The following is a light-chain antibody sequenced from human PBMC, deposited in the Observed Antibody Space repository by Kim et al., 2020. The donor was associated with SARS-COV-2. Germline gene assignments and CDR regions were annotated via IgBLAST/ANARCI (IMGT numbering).Light chain of an antibody. J-gene: IGLJ3*02. CDR2: ANN. Sequence: GRWVTISYTWSDSNIGEGYEVHWYQKLPGTAPKLLIYANNKRPSGVPDRFSGSKSGTSASLVITGLQAEDEADYYCQSYDASPNWVFGGGTQLTVL. CDR1: DSNIGEGYE. CDR3: QSYDASPNWV. V-gene: IGLV1-40*01.